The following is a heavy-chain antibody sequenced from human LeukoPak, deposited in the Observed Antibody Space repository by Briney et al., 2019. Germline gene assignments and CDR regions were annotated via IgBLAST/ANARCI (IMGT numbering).Heavy chain of an antibody. J-gene: IGHJ4*01. V-gene: IGHV3-23*01. CDR3: AKLPRVTTIYDF. CDR1: GFTFISYG. CDR2: ISGSGGSA. Sequence: GGSLRLSCAASGFTFISYGMTWVRQSPGKGLEWVSAISGSGGSAYYADSVKGRFTISRDNAKNSLFLQMNSLRAEDTAFYYCAKLPRVTTIYDFWGHGALVTVSS. D-gene: IGHD5-24*01.